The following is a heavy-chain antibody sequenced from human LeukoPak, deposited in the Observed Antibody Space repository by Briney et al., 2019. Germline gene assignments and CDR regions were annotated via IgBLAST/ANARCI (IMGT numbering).Heavy chain of an antibody. CDR2: IYTSGST. CDR1: GGSISSGSYY. V-gene: IGHV4-61*02. Sequence: SETLSLTCTVSGGSISSGSYYWSWIRQPAGKGLEWIGRIYTSGSTNYNPSLKSRVTISVDTSKNQFSLKLSSVTAADTAVYYCAADPGPRRFDYWGRGTLVTVSS. CDR3: AADPGPRRFDY. D-gene: IGHD1-14*01. J-gene: IGHJ4*02.